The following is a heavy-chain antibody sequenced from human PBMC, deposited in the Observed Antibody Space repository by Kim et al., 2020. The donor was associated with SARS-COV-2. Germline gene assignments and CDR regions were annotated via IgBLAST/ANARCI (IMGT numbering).Heavy chain of an antibody. Sequence: GGSLRLSCAASGFTFSNYWMYWVRQAPGKGLVCVSGINGDESNTNYADSVKGRFTISRDNAKNTLYLRMDSLRAEDTAMYYCARVGRGYAADAFDVWGQGTMVTVSS. D-gene: IGHD2-2*01. CDR1: GFTFSNYW. CDR2: INGDESNT. CDR3: ARVGRGYAADAFDV. V-gene: IGHV3-74*01. J-gene: IGHJ3*01.